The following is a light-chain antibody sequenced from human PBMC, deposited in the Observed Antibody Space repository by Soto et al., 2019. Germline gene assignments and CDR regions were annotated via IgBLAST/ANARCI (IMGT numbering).Light chain of an antibody. V-gene: IGKV3-20*01. J-gene: IGKJ1*01. Sequence: EIVMTQSPATLSLSPGERVTLSCRANQTVSSSLAWYQQKPGQAPMLLIYGASSRANGIPDRFSGSVSGTDVTLTINRLEKEDFAVYYCQQYGSSTITFGQGTKVDIK. CDR2: GAS. CDR1: QTVSSS. CDR3: QQYGSSTIT.